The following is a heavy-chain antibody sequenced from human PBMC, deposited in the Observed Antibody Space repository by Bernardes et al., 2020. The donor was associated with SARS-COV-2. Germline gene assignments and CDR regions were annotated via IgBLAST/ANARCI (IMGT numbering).Heavy chain of an antibody. CDR3: ARTRTTISTTGITVDY. V-gene: IGHV1-2*02. D-gene: IGHD1-1*01. CDR2: INPNTGGT. Sequence: ASVKVSCKASGYTFTGYFIHWVRQAPGQRLEWMGWINPNTGGTNYIQKFQGRVTMTRDTSITTAYMGLSRLGSDDTAIYYCARTRTTISTTGITVDYWGQGPLVAVSS. J-gene: IGHJ4*02. CDR1: GYTFTGYF.